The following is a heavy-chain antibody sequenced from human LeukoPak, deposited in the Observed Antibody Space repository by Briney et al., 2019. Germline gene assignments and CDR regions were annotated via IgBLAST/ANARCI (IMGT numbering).Heavy chain of an antibody. CDR1: GFTFSRSA. J-gene: IGHJ4*02. CDR3: AKDGLSYDGSAHVYYFDS. CDR2: IIYSGGAT. D-gene: IGHD3-22*01. V-gene: IGHV3-23*01. Sequence: GGSLRLSCAASGFTFSRSAMTWVRQGPGTGLEFVASIIYSGGATYYADSAKGRFTISRDNSKNTLDLQMNSLRAEDTALYYCAKDGLSYDGSAHVYYFDSWGQGTLVTVSS.